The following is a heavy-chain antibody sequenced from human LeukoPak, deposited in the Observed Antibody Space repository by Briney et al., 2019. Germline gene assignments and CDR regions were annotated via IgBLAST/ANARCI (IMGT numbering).Heavy chain of an antibody. J-gene: IGHJ4*02. D-gene: IGHD3-22*01. CDR2: ISGSGGST. CDR3: AKVRWYDSSGYYYYFDY. CDR1: GFTFSSYA. V-gene: IGHV3-23*01. Sequence: GGSLRLSCAASGFTFSSYAMSWVRQAPGKGLEWVSAISGSGGSTYYADSVKGRFTISRDNSKNTLYLQMNSLRAEDTAVYYCAKVRWYDSSGYYYYFDYWGQGTLVTVSS.